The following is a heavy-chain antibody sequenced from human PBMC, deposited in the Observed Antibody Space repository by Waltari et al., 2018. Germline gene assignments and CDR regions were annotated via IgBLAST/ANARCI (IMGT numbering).Heavy chain of an antibody. V-gene: IGHV5-10-1*01. Sequence: EVQLVQSGAAVKKHGESLRISCKGSGYNFTDDWITWVRQMPGKGLEWMGRIDPSDSYINYSPSFEDHVTISVDRSISTAYLQWSSLRASDTAMYYCARTRVRDFYYMDVWGKGTTVTVSS. D-gene: IGHD3-10*01. CDR3: ARTRVRDFYYMDV. CDR1: GYNFTDDW. CDR2: IDPSDSYI. J-gene: IGHJ6*03.